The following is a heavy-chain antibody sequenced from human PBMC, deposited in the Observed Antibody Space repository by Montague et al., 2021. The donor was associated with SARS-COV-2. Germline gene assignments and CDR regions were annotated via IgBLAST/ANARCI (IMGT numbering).Heavy chain of an antibody. D-gene: IGHD4-23*01. J-gene: IGHJ4*02. CDR3: ARWDPQTLTLIGLRGKSASDY. CDR1: GGSFSDYY. Sequence: SETLSLTCAVYGGSFSDYYWTWIRQSPGKGLEWIAEINHSGTTNYNFNPSLRSRVTISVDTSKNQFSLKLSSVTAADTGVYYCARWDPQTLTLIGLRGKSASDYWGQGTLVTVSS. V-gene: IGHV4-34*01. CDR2: INHSGTT.